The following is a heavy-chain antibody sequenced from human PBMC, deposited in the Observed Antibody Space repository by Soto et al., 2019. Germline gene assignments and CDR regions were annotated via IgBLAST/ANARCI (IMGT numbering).Heavy chain of an antibody. CDR2: IIPIFGTA. CDR1: GDTFSSSA. J-gene: IGHJ4*02. CDR3: AREGGSYAGPLDY. Sequence: QVQLVQSGAAVKKPGSSVQVSCKASGDTFSSSAISWVRQAPGQGLEWMGGIIPIFGTANYAQKFQGRVTITADKSTSTAYMELSSLRSEDTAVYYCAREGGSYAGPLDYWGQGTLVTVSS. V-gene: IGHV1-69*06. D-gene: IGHD1-26*01.